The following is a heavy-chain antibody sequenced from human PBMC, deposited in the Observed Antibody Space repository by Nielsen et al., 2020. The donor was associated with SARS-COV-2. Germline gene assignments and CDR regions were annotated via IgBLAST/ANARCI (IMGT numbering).Heavy chain of an antibody. Sequence: GESLKISCAASGFTFSGYGMHWVRQAPGKGLEWVAVIWYDGSNKYHADSVKGRFTISRDNSKNTLFLQMNNLRAEDTAVYYCARGRCTSYNCAKLEGYMDVWGKGTTVTVSS. CDR1: GFTFSGYG. CDR2: IWYDGSNK. CDR3: ARGRCTSYNCAKLEGYMDV. J-gene: IGHJ6*03. V-gene: IGHV3-33*01. D-gene: IGHD1-1*01.